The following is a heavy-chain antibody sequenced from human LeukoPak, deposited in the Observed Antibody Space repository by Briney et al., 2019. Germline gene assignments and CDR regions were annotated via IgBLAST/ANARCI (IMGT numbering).Heavy chain of an antibody. J-gene: IGHJ4*02. Sequence: SETLSLTCTVSGGSISSYYWSWIRQPPGKGLEWIGEINHSGSTNYNPSLKSRVTISVDTSKNQFSLKLSSVTAADTAVYYCARETLTGYTLGDYWGQGTLVTVSS. D-gene: IGHD3-9*01. V-gene: IGHV4-34*01. CDR2: INHSGST. CDR3: ARETLTGYTLGDY. CDR1: GGSISSYY.